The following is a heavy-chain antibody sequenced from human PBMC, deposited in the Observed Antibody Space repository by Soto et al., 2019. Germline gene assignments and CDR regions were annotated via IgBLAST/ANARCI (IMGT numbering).Heavy chain of an antibody. CDR2: IRVHNGNT. CDR3: VRDLDGSGSYYTGY. CDR1: GYNFINYG. J-gene: IGHJ4*02. V-gene: IGHV1-18*01. Sequence: GASVKVSCKASGYNFINYGISWVRQAPGQGLEWMGWIRVHNGNTNYAQNLQGRATMTTDTSTSTAYMELRSLRSDDTAVYYCVRDLDGSGSYYTGYWGPGTLVTVSS. D-gene: IGHD3-10*01.